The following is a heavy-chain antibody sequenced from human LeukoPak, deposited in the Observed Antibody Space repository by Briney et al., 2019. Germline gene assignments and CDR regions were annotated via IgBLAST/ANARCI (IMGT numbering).Heavy chain of an antibody. CDR3: ASAYMGATTLFDY. V-gene: IGHV4-34*01. D-gene: IGHD1-26*01. Sequence: SETLSLTCAVYGGSFSGYYWSWIRQPLGKGLEWIGEINHSGSTNYNPSLKSRVTISVDTSKNQFSLKLSSVTAADTAVYYCASAYMGATTLFDYWGQGTLVTVSS. CDR1: GGSFSGYY. J-gene: IGHJ4*02. CDR2: INHSGST.